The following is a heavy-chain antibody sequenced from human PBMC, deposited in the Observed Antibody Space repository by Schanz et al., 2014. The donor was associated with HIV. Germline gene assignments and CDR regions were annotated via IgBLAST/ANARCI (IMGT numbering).Heavy chain of an antibody. Sequence: QVQLVESGGGVVQPGRSLRLSCAASGFTFDNYGMHWVRQAPGKGLEWVAVISYDGSNKHYADSVKGRFTISRDNSKNTLYLQIKSLRPEDTAVYYCAKDGNYYDSKYIGKGNYYYYYGMDVWGQGTTVTISS. J-gene: IGHJ6*02. CDR1: GFTFDNYG. CDR2: ISYDGSNK. CDR3: AKDGNYYDSKYIGKGNYYYYYGMDV. D-gene: IGHD3-22*01. V-gene: IGHV3-30*18.